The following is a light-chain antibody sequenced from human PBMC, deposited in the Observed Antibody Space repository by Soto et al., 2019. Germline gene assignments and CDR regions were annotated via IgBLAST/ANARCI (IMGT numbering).Light chain of an antibody. V-gene: IGKV3-15*01. CDR3: QQYNNWPRT. CDR2: GAS. CDR1: QSVSSN. Sequence: EIVMTQSPATLSVSPGEKATLSCRASQSVSSNVAWYQQKPGQAPRLLIYGASTRATGIPARCSGSGSGTEFTLTISILQSEDFAVYYCQQYNNWPRTFGQGTKV. J-gene: IGKJ1*01.